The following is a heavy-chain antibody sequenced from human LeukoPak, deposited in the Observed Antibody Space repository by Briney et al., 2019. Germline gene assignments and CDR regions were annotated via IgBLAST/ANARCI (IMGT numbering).Heavy chain of an antibody. J-gene: IGHJ4*02. CDR2: IYTSGGT. V-gene: IGHV4-4*07. CDR3: ARGLAFSSSWVFDY. CDR1: GGSISIYY. Sequence: PSETLSLTCTLSGGSISIYYWSWIRQPAGKGLEWIGRIYTSGGTNYNPSLKSRVTMSVDTSKNQFSLKLSSVTAADTAVYFCARGLAFSSSWVFDYWGQGTLVTVSS. D-gene: IGHD6-13*01.